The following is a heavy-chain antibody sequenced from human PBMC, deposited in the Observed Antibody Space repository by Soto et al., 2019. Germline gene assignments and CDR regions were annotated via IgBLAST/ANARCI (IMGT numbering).Heavy chain of an antibody. CDR1: GGTFSSYA. D-gene: IGHD6-13*01. Sequence: GASVKVSCKASGGTFSSYAISWVRQAPGQGLEWMGGIIPIFGTANYAQKFQGRVTITADESTSTAYMELSSLGSEDTAVYYCARVGEAAGIGGGHYFDYWGQGTLVTVSS. J-gene: IGHJ4*02. CDR3: ARVGEAAGIGGGHYFDY. V-gene: IGHV1-69*13. CDR2: IIPIFGTA.